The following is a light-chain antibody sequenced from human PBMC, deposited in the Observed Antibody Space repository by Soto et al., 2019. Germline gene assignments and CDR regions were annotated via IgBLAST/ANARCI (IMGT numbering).Light chain of an antibody. V-gene: IGKV3-20*01. Sequence: EIVLTQSPGTLSLSPGERATLSCRASQSVSSNYLAWYQQKPGQAPRLLIYGASSRATGIPDRFSGSGSGADFTLTISRLEPEDFAGYYCQQYGSSPPMYTFGQGTNLEIK. CDR1: QSVSSNY. CDR2: GAS. CDR3: QQYGSSPPMYT. J-gene: IGKJ2*01.